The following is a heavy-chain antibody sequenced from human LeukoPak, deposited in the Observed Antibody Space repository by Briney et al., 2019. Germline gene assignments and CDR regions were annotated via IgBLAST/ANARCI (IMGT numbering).Heavy chain of an antibody. V-gene: IGHV3-30-3*01. J-gene: IGHJ4*02. CDR2: ISYDGSNK. CDR1: GFTFSSYA. D-gene: IGHD1-1*01. CDR3: ARDLSTTGMEGSHDY. Sequence: GGSLRLSCAASGFTFSSYAMHWVRQAPGKGLEWVAVISYDGSNKYYADSVKGRFTISRDNSKNTLYLQMNSLRAEDTAVYYCARDLSTTGMEGSHDYWGQGTLVTVSS.